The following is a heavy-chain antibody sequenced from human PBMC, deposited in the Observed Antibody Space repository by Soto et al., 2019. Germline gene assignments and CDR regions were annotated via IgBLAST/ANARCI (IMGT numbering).Heavy chain of an antibody. Sequence: PGGSLRLSCAASGFTFSDYYMSWIRQAPGKGLEWVSYISSSGSTIYYADSVKGRFTISRDNAKNSLYLQMNSLRAEDTAVYYCAREPAMGRALQHYYYGMDVWGQGTTVTVSS. D-gene: IGHD5-18*01. CDR2: ISSSGSTI. J-gene: IGHJ6*02. CDR1: GFTFSDYY. CDR3: AREPAMGRALQHYYYGMDV. V-gene: IGHV3-11*01.